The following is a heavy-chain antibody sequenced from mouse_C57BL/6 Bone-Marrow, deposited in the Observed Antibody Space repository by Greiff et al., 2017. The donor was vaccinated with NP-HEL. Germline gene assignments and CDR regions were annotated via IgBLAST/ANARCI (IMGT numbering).Heavy chain of an antibody. CDR3: ADGYYPGC. Sequence: EVQVEESGGGLVQPGGSMKLSCVASGFTFSNYWMNWVRQSPEKGLEWVAQIRLKSDNYATHYAESVKGRFTISRDDSKSSVYLQMNNLRAEDTGIDYCADGYYPGCWGQGTTLTVAS. D-gene: IGHD2-3*01. J-gene: IGHJ2*01. CDR1: GFTFSNYW. CDR2: IRLKSDNYAT. V-gene: IGHV6-3*01.